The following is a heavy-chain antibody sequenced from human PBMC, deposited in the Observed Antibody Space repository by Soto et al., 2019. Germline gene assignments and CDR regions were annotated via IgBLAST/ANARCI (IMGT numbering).Heavy chain of an antibody. CDR2: IIPIFGTA. V-gene: IGHV1-69*01. Sequence: QVQLVQSGAGVKKPGSSVKVSCKASGGTFSSYAISWVRQAPGQGLEWMGGIIPIFGTANYAQKFQGRVTITADESTSTAYMELSSLRSEDTAVYYCARGTAHYYDSSGYYHDYWGQGTLVTVSS. CDR3: ARGTAHYYDSSGYYHDY. CDR1: GGTFSSYA. D-gene: IGHD3-22*01. J-gene: IGHJ4*02.